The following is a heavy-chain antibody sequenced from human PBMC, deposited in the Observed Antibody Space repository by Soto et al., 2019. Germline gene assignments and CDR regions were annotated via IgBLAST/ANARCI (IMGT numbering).Heavy chain of an antibody. CDR2: ITAYNGNT. D-gene: IGHD3-10*01. CDR1: GYTLTSSY. CDR3: AISDSRITIFDN. V-gene: IGHV1-18*04. Sequence: GSVKVSCTASGYTLTSSYIHWVRQAPGQGLEWMGWITAYNGNTNYAQKLQGRVTMTTDTSTSTAYMALRSLRSDNTAVYYCAISDSRITIFDNWGQGTLVTVSS. J-gene: IGHJ4*02.